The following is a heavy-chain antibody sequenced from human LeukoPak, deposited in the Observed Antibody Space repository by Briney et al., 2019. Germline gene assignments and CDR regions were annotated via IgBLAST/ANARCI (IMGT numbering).Heavy chain of an antibody. CDR1: GFTFSSYA. V-gene: IGHV3-33*08. CDR3: ARDGRGAVAGFDY. J-gene: IGHJ4*02. Sequence: GGSLRLSCAASGFTFSSYAMSWVRQAPGKGLEWVATIWYDGGNRYYGDSVEGRFTISRDNSKNTLYLQMNSLRAEDMAVYYCARDGRGAVAGFDYWGQGTLVTVSS. D-gene: IGHD6-19*01. CDR2: IWYDGGNR.